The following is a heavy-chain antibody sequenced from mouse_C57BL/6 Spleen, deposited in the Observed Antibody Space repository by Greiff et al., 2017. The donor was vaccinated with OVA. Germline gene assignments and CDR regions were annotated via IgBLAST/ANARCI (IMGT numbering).Heavy chain of an antibody. Sequence: QQPGAELVRPGSSVKLSCKASGYTFTSYWMDWVKQRPGQGLEWIGNIYPSDSETHYNQKFKDKATLTVDKSSSTAYMQLSSLTSEDSAVYYCARGGLRYFDVWGTGTTVTVSS. CDR1: GYTFTSYW. D-gene: IGHD2-4*01. J-gene: IGHJ1*03. CDR2: IYPSDSET. V-gene: IGHV1-61*01. CDR3: ARGGLRYFDV.